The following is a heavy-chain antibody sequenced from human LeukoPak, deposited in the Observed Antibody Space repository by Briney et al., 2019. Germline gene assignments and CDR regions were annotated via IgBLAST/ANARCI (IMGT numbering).Heavy chain of an antibody. D-gene: IGHD3-22*01. CDR3: AKASAMIVVVSKHFDY. Sequence: RPGGSLRLSCAASGFAFDRFTIHWVRHTPGKGLEWVSAISGSGGSTYYADSVKGRFTISRDNSKNTLYLQMNSLRAEDTAVYYCAKASAMIVVVSKHFDYWGQGTLVTVSS. CDR1: GFAFDRFT. CDR2: ISGSGGST. V-gene: IGHV3-23*01. J-gene: IGHJ4*02.